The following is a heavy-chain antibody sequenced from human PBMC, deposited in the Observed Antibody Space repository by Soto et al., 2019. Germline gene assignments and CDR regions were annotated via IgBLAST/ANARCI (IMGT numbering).Heavy chain of an antibody. V-gene: IGHV1-69*04. CDR2: IIPILGIA. Sequence: VKVSCKASGGTFSSYTISWVRQAPGQGLEWMGRIIPILGIANYAQKFQGRVTITADKSTSTAYMELSSLRSEDTAVYYCARDPGPANCSGGSCHDYWGQGTLVTVSS. D-gene: IGHD2-15*01. J-gene: IGHJ4*02. CDR3: ARDPGPANCSGGSCHDY. CDR1: GGTFSSYT.